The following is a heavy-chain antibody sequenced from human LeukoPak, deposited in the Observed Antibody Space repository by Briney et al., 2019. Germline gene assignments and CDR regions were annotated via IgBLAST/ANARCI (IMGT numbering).Heavy chain of an antibody. CDR2: IHYSGST. J-gene: IGHJ3*01. Sequence: PSETLSLTCTVSGGSISSYYWSWIRQPPEKGLEWIGYIHYSGSTSYNPSLKSRVTMSVDTSNNQFSLKVSSVTAADTAVYYCARETEKQWQYWGQGTMATVSS. CDR3: ARETEKQWQY. V-gene: IGHV4-59*01. CDR1: GGSISSYY. D-gene: IGHD6-19*01.